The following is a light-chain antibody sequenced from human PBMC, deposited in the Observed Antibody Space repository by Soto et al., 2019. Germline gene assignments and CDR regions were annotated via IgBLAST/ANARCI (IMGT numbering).Light chain of an antibody. CDR1: SSDVGGYNY. Sequence: QSVLSQPRSVSGSPGHSFTISCTGTSSDVGGYNYVSWYQQHPGKAPKLMIYDVSKRPSGVPDRFSGSKSGNTASLTISGLQAEDEADYYCCSYAGSYNYVFGTGTKV. CDR2: DVS. V-gene: IGLV2-11*01. CDR3: CSYAGSYNYV. J-gene: IGLJ1*01.